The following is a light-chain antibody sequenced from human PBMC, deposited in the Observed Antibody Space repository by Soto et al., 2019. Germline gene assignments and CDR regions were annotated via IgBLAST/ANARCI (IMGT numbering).Light chain of an antibody. Sequence: QSVLAQPPSASGSPGQSVTISCTGTSSDVGGYNFVSWFQQYPGKAPKLIICEVTKRPSEVPDRFSGSKSGNTASLTVSGLRTEDEADYYCASYAGRDTYVFGTGTKVTVL. CDR2: EVT. J-gene: IGLJ1*01. CDR1: SSDVGGYNF. V-gene: IGLV2-8*01. CDR3: ASYAGRDTYV.